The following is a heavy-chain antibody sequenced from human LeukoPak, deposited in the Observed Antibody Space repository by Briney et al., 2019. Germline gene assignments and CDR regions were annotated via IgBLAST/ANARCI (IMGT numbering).Heavy chain of an antibody. CDR3: ARDQEVTNNWFDS. V-gene: IGHV4-39*07. CDR1: GGSISSKTHY. Sequence: SETLSLTCTVSGGSISSKTHYWGWIRQPPGKGLEWIGSIYYSGSTYYHPSLESRITISVDTSKNQFSLKLSSVTAADTAVYYCARDQEVTNNWFDSWGQGTLVTVSS. D-gene: IGHD4-17*01. CDR2: IYYSGST. J-gene: IGHJ5*01.